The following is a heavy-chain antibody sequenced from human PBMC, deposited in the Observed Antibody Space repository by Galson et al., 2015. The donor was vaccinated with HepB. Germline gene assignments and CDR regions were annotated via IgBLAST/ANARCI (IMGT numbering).Heavy chain of an antibody. CDR3: ARDYIVTTRNWLDP. CDR1: GYTFSTYG. V-gene: IGHV1-18*01. D-gene: IGHD5-12*01. CDR2: INTYNDNT. Sequence: QSGAEVKKPGASVKVSCKASGYTFSTYGISWVRQAPGQGLEWMGWINTYNDNTDYAQKFQGRVTLTTDTSTSTAFMELKSLRSDDTAVYYCARDYIVTTRNWLDPWGQGTQVIVSS. J-gene: IGHJ5*02.